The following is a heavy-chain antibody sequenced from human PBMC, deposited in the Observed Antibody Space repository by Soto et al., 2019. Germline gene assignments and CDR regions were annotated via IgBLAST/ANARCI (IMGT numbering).Heavy chain of an antibody. CDR3: ARDPAQQLDQRARYYYGMDV. V-gene: IGHV3-30-3*01. J-gene: IGHJ6*02. Sequence: GGSLRLACAASGFTFSSYAMHWVRQAPGKGLEWVAVISYDGSNKYYADSVKGRFTISRDNSKNTLYLQMNSLRAEDTAVYYCARDPAQQLDQRARYYYGMDVWGRGT. D-gene: IGHD6-13*01. CDR2: ISYDGSNK. CDR1: GFTFSSYA.